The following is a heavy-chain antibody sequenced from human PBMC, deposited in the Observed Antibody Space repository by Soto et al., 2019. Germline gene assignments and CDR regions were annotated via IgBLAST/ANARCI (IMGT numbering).Heavy chain of an antibody. D-gene: IGHD5-18*01. V-gene: IGHV4-59*01. CDR2: IYYSGST. CDR3: ARDHVDTAMVTSWFDP. CDR1: GGSISSYY. J-gene: IGHJ5*02. Sequence: LSLTCTVSGGSISSYYWSWIRQPPGKGLEWIGYIYYSGSTNYNPSLKSRVTISVDTSKNQFSLKLSSVTAADTAVYYCARDHVDTAMVTSWFDPWGQGTLVTVSS.